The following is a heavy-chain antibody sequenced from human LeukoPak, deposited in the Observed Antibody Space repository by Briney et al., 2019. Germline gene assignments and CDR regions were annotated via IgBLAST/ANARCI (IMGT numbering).Heavy chain of an antibody. CDR2: IYYSGST. CDR1: GGSISSHY. CDR3: ARGSGSFFPFDY. V-gene: IGHV4-59*11. J-gene: IGHJ4*02. D-gene: IGHD1-26*01. Sequence: PSETLSLTCTVSGGSISSHYWSWIRQPPGMGLEWIGYIYYSGSTNYNPSLKSRVTISVDTAKNQFSLKLSSVTAADTAVFYCARGSGSFFPFDYWGQGTLVTVSS.